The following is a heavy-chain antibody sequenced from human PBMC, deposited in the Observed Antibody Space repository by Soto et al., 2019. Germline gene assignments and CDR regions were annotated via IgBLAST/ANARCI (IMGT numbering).Heavy chain of an antibody. CDR2: FDPEGGER. J-gene: IGHJ4*02. CDR3: AAMTTVVTPTFDY. V-gene: IGHV1-24*01. CDR1: GYTLIELS. D-gene: IGHD4-17*01. Sequence: QVQLVQSGAEVKKPGASVTVSCKFSGYTLIELSIHWVRQAPGKGLEWMGGFDPEGGERFYAQKFQGRVTMIEDTSTDTASMELSSLRSEDTAVYYCAAMTTVVTPTFDYWGQGTLVTVSS.